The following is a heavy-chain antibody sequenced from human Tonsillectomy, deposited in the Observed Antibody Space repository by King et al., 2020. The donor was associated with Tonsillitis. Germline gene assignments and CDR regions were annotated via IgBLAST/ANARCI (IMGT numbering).Heavy chain of an antibody. CDR2: ISYDGSNK. CDR1: GFTFSSYG. Sequence: QLVQSGGGVVQPGRSLRLSCAASGFTFSSYGIHWVRQAPGKGLEWVAVISYDGSNKYYADSVKGRFTISRDNSKNTLYLQMNSLRAEDTAVYYCATRATVEINWGQGTLVTVSS. J-gene: IGHJ4*02. D-gene: IGHD5-12*01. CDR3: ATRATVEIN. V-gene: IGHV3-30*03.